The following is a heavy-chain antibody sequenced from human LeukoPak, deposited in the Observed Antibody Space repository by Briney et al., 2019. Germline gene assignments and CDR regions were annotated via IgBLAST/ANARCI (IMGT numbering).Heavy chain of an antibody. CDR1: GGTFSSYA. CDR2: ISAYNGNT. D-gene: IGHD3-22*01. Sequence: ASVKVSCKASGGTFSSYAISWVRQAPGQGLEWMGWISAYNGNTNYAQKLQGRVTMTTDTSTSTAYMELRGLRSDDTAVYYCARDRGITMIVVGLFDYWGQGTLVTVSS. CDR3: ARDRGITMIVVGLFDY. J-gene: IGHJ4*02. V-gene: IGHV1-18*01.